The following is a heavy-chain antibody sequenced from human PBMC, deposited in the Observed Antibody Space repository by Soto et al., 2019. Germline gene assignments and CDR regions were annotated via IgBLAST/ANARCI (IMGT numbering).Heavy chain of an antibody. CDR2: ISYDGSNK. V-gene: IGHV3-30-3*01. Sequence: SLRLSCAASGFTFSSYAMHWVRQAPGKGLEWVAVISYDGSNKYYADSVKGRFTISRDNSKNTLYLQMNSLRAEDTAVYYCARSYYMWGVLPLNYYYGMDVWGQGTTVTVSS. CDR3: ARSYYMWGVLPLNYYYGMDV. J-gene: IGHJ6*02. D-gene: IGHD3-10*01. CDR1: GFTFSSYA.